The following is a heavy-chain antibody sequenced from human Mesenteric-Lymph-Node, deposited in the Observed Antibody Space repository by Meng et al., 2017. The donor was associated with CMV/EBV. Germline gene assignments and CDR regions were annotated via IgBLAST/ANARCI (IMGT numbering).Heavy chain of an antibody. Sequence: GESLKISCKGSGFTFSTFEIAWVRQMPGKGLEWVALVYAGGSETRYGPSFEGQVTISADWSANIAYLQWTSLKASDTAIYYCARPDYDSSGYPSYFDYWGQGTLVTVSS. J-gene: IGHJ4*02. CDR3: ARPDYDSSGYPSYFDY. V-gene: IGHV5-51*01. CDR1: GFTFSTFE. CDR2: VYAGGSET. D-gene: IGHD3-22*01.